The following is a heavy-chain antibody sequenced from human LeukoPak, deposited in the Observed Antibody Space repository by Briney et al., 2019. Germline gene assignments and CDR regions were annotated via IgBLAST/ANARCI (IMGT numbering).Heavy chain of an antibody. CDR2: INHSGST. V-gene: IGHV4-34*01. CDR3: ASSSGWYLLSFDY. D-gene: IGHD6-19*01. Sequence: PSETLSLTCAVYGGSFSGYYWSWIRQPPGKGLEWIGEINHSGSTNYNPSLKSRVTISVDTSKNQFSLKLSSVTAADTAVYYCASSSGWYLLSFDYWGQGTLVTVSS. J-gene: IGHJ4*02. CDR1: GGSFSGYY.